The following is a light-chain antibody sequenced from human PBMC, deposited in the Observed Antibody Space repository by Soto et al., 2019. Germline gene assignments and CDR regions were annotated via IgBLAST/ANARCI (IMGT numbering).Light chain of an antibody. CDR1: QSISSW. V-gene: IGKV1-5*03. CDR2: KAS. CDR3: QQYNSYPLT. J-gene: IGKJ4*01. Sequence: DIQMTQSPSTLSASVGDRVTITCRASQSISSWLAWYQQKPGKAPNLLIYKASSLESGVPPRFSGSGSGTEFTLTISSLQPDDFATYDCQQYNSYPLTFGGGTKVEIK.